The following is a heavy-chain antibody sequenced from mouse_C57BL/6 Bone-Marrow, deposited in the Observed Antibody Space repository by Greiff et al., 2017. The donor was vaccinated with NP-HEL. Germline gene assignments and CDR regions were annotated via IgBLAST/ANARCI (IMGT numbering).Heavy chain of an antibody. CDR2: IHPNSGST. D-gene: IGHD2-3*01. CDR1: GYTFTSYW. CDR3: ARGGWLLSHYAMDY. J-gene: IGHJ4*01. V-gene: IGHV1-64*01. Sequence: QVQLQQPGAELVKPGASVKLSCKASGYTFTSYWMHWVKQRPGQGLEWIGMIHPNSGSTNYNEKFKSKATLTVDKSSSTAYMQLSSLTSEDSAVYYCARGGWLLSHYAMDYWGQGTSVTVSS.